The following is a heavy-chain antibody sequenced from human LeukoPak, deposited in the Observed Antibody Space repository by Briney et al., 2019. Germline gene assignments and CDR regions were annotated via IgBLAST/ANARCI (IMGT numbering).Heavy chain of an antibody. D-gene: IGHD5-24*01. CDR1: GFTVSSNY. J-gene: IGHJ4*02. CDR2: IHTGGST. V-gene: IGHV3-53*01. Sequence: SGGSLRLSCAASGFTVSSNYMSWVRQAPGKGLEWVSVIHTGGSTYYADSVKGRFIISRDTSNNTLYLQMNSLRADDTAVYYCAREGKWLQLRYFDYWGQGTLVTVSS. CDR3: AREGKWLQLRYFDY.